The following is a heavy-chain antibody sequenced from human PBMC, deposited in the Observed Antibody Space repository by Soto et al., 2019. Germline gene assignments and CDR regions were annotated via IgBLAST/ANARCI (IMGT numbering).Heavy chain of an antibody. CDR1: GFSLRTNGVG. J-gene: IGHJ4*02. D-gene: IGHD1-26*01. V-gene: IGHV2-5*02. CDR3: AHTVARGAYWETFNY. CDR2: IYRDDDK. Sequence: QITLRESGPTLVKPTQTLTLTCTVSGFSLRTNGVGVGWFRQSPGKALEWLALIYRDDDKRYRPSLKTRVTITKDNTKNQVVLTMTNMDPVDTATYYCAHTVARGAYWETFNYWGQGTLVTVSS.